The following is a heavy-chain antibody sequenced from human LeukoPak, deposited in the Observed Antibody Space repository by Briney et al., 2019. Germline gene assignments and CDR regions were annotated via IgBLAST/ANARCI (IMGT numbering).Heavy chain of an antibody. CDR2: IRYDGSDK. J-gene: IGHJ6*04. Sequence: PTGGSLRLSCAVSGFTFSGYGMHWVRQAPGKGLEGVAFIRYDGSDKYYTESVKGRFTISRDNSKNTPYLQMNSLRPEDTAVYYCAKEGRGCLDVWGKGTTVTVSA. CDR1: GFTFSGYG. CDR3: AKEGRGCLDV. V-gene: IGHV3-30*02. D-gene: IGHD6-19*01.